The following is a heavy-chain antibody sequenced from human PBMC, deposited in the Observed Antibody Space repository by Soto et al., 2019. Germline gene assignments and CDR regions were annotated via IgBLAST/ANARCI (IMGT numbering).Heavy chain of an antibody. CDR1: GFTFSNHY. D-gene: IGHD3-3*01. Sequence: QIHLVESGGGLVKPGGSLRLSCEASGFTFSNHYMAWIRQAPGKGLEWVSYISTSGNSTFYADSVKGRFTISRDNAKDSLFLQMNRLRVDDTAVYFCARDGVLFRAGFDSWGQGTLVTVAS. V-gene: IGHV3-11*01. J-gene: IGHJ4*02. CDR3: ARDGVLFRAGFDS. CDR2: ISTSGNST.